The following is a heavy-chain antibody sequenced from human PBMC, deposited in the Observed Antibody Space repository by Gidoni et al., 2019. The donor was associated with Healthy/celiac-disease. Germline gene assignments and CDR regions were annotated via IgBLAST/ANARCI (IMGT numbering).Heavy chain of an antibody. CDR2: ISYDGSNK. J-gene: IGHJ4*02. Sequence: QVQLVASGGGVVQPGSSLRLSCAASGFTFSSYAMHWVRQAPGKGLEWVAVISYDGSNKYYADSVKGRFTISRDNSKNTLYLQMNSLRAEDTAVYYCARGGVAGVWGQGTLVTVSS. D-gene: IGHD2-15*01. V-gene: IGHV3-30-3*01. CDR1: GFTFSSYA. CDR3: ARGGVAGV.